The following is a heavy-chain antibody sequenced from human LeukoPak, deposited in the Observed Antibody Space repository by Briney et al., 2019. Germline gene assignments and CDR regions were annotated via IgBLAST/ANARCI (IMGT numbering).Heavy chain of an antibody. V-gene: IGHV3-48*04. J-gene: IGHJ3*01. CDR1: GFTFSSYS. D-gene: IGHD3-22*01. Sequence: GGSLRLSCAASGFTFSSYSMNWVRQAPGKGLEWVSYISSSSSTIYYADSVKGRFTTSRDNAKDSLNLQMNSVRAEDTAVYYCARANSSGYYYLYAFDLWGQGTIVTVSS. CDR3: ARANSSGYYYLYAFDL. CDR2: ISSSSSTI.